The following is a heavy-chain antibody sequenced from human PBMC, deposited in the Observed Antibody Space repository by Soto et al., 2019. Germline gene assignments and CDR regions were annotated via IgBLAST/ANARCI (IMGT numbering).Heavy chain of an antibody. CDR1: GVSISSSCYY. CDR3: ARMVGYSYGPYYYNYGMDG. CDR2: IYYSGST. Sequence: SETLSLTCTVYGVSISSSCYYWGWIRQPPGKGLEWIGSIYYSGSTYYNPSLKSRVTISVDTSKNPFSLKLSSVTAADTAVYYCARMVGYSYGPYYYNYGMDGWGQGTTVTVSS. D-gene: IGHD5-18*01. V-gene: IGHV4-39*01. J-gene: IGHJ6*02.